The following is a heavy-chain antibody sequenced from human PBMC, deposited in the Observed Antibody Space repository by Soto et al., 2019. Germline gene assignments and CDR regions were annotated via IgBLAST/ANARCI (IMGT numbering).Heavy chain of an antibody. V-gene: IGHV4-34*01. J-gene: IGHJ4*02. CDR2: INHSGST. D-gene: IGHD2-15*01. Sequence: QVQLQQWGAGLLKPSETLSLTCAVYGGSFSGYYWSWIRQPPGKGLEWIGEINHSGSTNYNPSLKSRFTISVDTSKNQFSLKLSSVTAADTAVYYCARVLAAGPRFDYWGQGTLVTVSS. CDR3: ARVLAAGPRFDY. CDR1: GGSFSGYY.